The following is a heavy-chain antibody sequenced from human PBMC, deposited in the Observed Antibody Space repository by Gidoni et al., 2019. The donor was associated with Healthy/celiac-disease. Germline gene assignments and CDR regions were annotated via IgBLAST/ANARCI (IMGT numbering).Heavy chain of an antibody. CDR3: TTVHPLGYCTNGVCYHYYYYGMDV. D-gene: IGHD2-8*01. CDR1: GFTFSNAW. Sequence: EVQLVESGGGLVKPGGSLRLSCAASGFTFSNAWMNWVRQAPGKGLEWVGRIKSKTDGGTTDYAAPVKGRFTISRDDSKNTLYLQMNSLKTEDTAVYYCTTVHPLGYCTNGVCYHYYYYGMDVWGQGTTVTVSS. J-gene: IGHJ6*02. CDR2: IKSKTDGGTT. V-gene: IGHV3-15*07.